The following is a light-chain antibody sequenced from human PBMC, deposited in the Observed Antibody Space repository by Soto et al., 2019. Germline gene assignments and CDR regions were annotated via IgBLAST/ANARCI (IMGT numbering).Light chain of an antibody. CDR2: GNS. V-gene: IGLV1-40*01. CDR1: SSNIGAGYD. CDR3: QSYDSSLSVSV. Sequence: QSVLTQPPSVSGAPGQRGTISCTGSSSNIGAGYDVHWYQQLPGTAPKLLIYGNSNRPSGVPDRFSGSKSGTSASLAITGLQDEDEADYYCQSYDSSLSVSVFGGGTKLTVL. J-gene: IGLJ3*02.